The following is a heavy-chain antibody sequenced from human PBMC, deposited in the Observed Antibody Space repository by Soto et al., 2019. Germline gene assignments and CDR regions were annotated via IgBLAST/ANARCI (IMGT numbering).Heavy chain of an antibody. CDR1: GFTFSMSW. V-gene: IGHV3-7*01. D-gene: IGHD4-17*01. J-gene: IGHJ4*02. CDR3: ARDLNDYGDSKTY. Sequence: GGSLRLSCAASGFTFSMSWMAWVRQAPGKGLEWVANIKNDGSEKYYVGSVKGRFTISRDNAKNSLYLQMNTLRAEDTAVYYCARDLNDYGDSKTYWGQGTLVTVSS. CDR2: IKNDGSEK.